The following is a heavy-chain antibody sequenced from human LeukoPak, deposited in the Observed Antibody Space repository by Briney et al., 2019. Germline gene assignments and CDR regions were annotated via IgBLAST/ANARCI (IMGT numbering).Heavy chain of an antibody. D-gene: IGHD1-26*01. J-gene: IGHJ4*02. CDR2: ISTSGGTV. CDR1: GFTFSDYY. CDR3: ARDSYVGATGGIDH. Sequence: GGSLRLSCVASGFTFSDYYMSWIRQAPGKGLEWVSYISTSGGTVYYADSVKGRFTISRDSAKNSLYLQMSSLRVEDTAVYYCARDSYVGATGGIDHWGQGTLVTVSS. V-gene: IGHV3-11*01.